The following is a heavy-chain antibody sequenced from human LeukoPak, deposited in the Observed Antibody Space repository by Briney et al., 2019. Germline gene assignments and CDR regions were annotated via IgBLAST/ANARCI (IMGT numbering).Heavy chain of an antibody. CDR3: GRFTPQGYGWGGYNRFDP. CDR1: GDTISSYY. D-gene: IGHD3-16*01. Sequence: SETLSLTCTVPGDTISSYYWSWIRKPPGKGLEWSGYRYYSGSTNYSTSLKSRVTITVETLKNKFTLKLTSVTATDPAVFYYGRFTPQGYGWGGYNRFDPWGQGTLVTVSS. J-gene: IGHJ5*02. CDR2: RYYSGST. V-gene: IGHV4-59*08.